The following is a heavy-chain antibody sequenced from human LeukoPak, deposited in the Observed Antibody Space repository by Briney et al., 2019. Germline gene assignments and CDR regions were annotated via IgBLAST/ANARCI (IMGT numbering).Heavy chain of an antibody. J-gene: IGHJ3*02. Sequence: ASVKVSCKASGYTFTSYGISWVRQAPGQGLEWMGWISAYNGNTNYAQKLQGRVTMTTDTSTSTAYMELRSLRSDDTAVYYCARGGARITGTTGRDAFDIWGQGTMVTVSS. CDR3: ARGGARITGTTGRDAFDI. D-gene: IGHD1-7*01. CDR1: GYTFTSYG. V-gene: IGHV1-18*01. CDR2: ISAYNGNT.